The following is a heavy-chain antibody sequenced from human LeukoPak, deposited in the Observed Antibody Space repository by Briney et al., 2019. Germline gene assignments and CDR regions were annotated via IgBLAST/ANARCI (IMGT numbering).Heavy chain of an antibody. V-gene: IGHV3-30*03. CDR2: ISYDGSNK. J-gene: IGHJ4*02. Sequence: GGSLRLSCAASGFTFSSYGMHWVRQAPGKGLEWVAVISYDGSNKYYADSVKGRFTISRDNAKNSLYLQMNSLRAEDTAVYYCAREGRGDYWGQGILVTVSS. CDR1: GFTFSSYG. CDR3: AREGRGDY.